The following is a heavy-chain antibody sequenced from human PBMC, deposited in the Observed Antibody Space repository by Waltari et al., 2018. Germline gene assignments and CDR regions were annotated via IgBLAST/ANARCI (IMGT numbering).Heavy chain of an antibody. V-gene: IGHV4-59*01. D-gene: IGHD6-19*01. CDR3: ARDLIAVTGPDAFDV. CDR1: GGSISNYY. Sequence: VQLQESGPGLVKPPETLSLPCTVSGGSISNYYWSWIRQPPGKGLEWIGYIYYLGSTNYNPSLKSRVTISVDTSKNQFSLKLSSVTAADTAVYYCARDLIAVTGPDAFDVWGQGTMVTVSS. CDR2: IYYLGST. J-gene: IGHJ3*01.